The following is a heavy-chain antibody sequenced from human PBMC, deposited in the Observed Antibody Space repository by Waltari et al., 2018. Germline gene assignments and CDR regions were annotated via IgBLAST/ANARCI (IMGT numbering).Heavy chain of an antibody. J-gene: IGHJ4*02. CDR2: ISGRGEYT. CDR1: GFIFSSYA. V-gene: IGHV3-23*01. D-gene: IGHD3-9*01. Sequence: EVQLLESGGGLVQPGGSLRLSCAASGFIFSSYAMAWVRQVPGKGVEWVPGISGRGEYTSHADSVEGRFTISRDNAEDTLYLQMNSLRVEDTAVYFCAKGGIFDFSDYDYWGQGILVTVSS. CDR3: AKGGIFDFSDYDY.